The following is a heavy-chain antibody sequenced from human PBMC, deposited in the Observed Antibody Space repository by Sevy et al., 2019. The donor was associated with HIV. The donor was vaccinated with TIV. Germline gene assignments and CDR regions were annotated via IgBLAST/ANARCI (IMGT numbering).Heavy chain of an antibody. CDR1: GGTFSSYA. V-gene: IGHV1-69*04. J-gene: IGHJ6*02. D-gene: IGHD2-15*01. Sequence: ASVKVSCKASGGTFSSYAISWVRQAPGQGLEWMGRIIPILGIANYAQKFQGRVTITADKSTSTAYMELSSLRSEYTAVYYCARDQGYCSGGSCYPFNAGDYYYYYGMDVWGQGTTVTVSS. CDR2: IIPILGIA. CDR3: ARDQGYCSGGSCYPFNAGDYYYYYGMDV.